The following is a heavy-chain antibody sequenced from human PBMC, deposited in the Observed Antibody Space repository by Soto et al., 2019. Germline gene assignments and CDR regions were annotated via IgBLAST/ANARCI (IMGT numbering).Heavy chain of an antibody. V-gene: IGHV3-30*03. D-gene: IGHD3-22*01. CDR1: GFTFSSYG. Sequence: QVQLVESGGGVVQPGRSLRLSCAASGFTFSSYGMHWVRQAPGKGLEWVAVISYDGSNKYYADSVKGRFTISRDNSKNTLYLQMNSLRAEDTAVYXXXKDITMIVVEGAFDIWGQGTMVTVSS. CDR2: ISYDGSNK. J-gene: IGHJ3*02. CDR3: XKDITMIVVEGAFDI.